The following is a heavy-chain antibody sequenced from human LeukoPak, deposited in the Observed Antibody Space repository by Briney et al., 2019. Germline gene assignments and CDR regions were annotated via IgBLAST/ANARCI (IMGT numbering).Heavy chain of an antibody. D-gene: IGHD6-19*01. CDR3: AGTYSSGWQTYYYYGMDV. J-gene: IGHJ6*02. CDR2: MNPNSGNT. V-gene: IGHV1-8*01. Sequence: ASVKVSCKASGYTLTSYDINWVRQATGQGLEWMGWMNPNSGNTGYAQKFQGRVTMTRNTSISTAYMELSSLRSEDTAVYYCAGTYSSGWQTYYYYGMDVWGQGTTVTVSS. CDR1: GYTLTSYD.